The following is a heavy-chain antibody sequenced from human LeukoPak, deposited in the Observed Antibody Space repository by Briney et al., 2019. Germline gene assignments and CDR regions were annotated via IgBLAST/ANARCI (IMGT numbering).Heavy chain of an antibody. CDR1: GFTFSSYA. D-gene: IGHD1-26*01. V-gene: IGHV3-30*04. J-gene: IGHJ5*02. CDR2: ISYDGSNK. Sequence: GRSLRLSCAASGFTFSSYAMHWVRQAPGKGLEWVAVISYDGSNKYYADSVKGRFTISRDNSKNTLYLQMNSLRAEDTAVYYCARSGIGYRNWFDPWGQGTLVTVSS. CDR3: ARSGIGYRNWFDP.